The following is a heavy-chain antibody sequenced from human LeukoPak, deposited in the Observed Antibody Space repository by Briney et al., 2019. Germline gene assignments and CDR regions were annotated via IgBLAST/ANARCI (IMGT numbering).Heavy chain of an antibody. Sequence: GSSVKVSCKASGGTFSSYAISWVRQAPGQGLEWMGRIIPIFGTANYAQKFQGRVTITTDESTSTAYMELSSLRSEDTAVYYCASTIMGDSIGYQYYFDHWGQGTLVTVSS. CDR3: ASTIMGDSIGYQYYFDH. CDR1: GGTFSSYA. CDR2: IIPIFGTA. J-gene: IGHJ4*02. V-gene: IGHV1-69*05. D-gene: IGHD3-22*01.